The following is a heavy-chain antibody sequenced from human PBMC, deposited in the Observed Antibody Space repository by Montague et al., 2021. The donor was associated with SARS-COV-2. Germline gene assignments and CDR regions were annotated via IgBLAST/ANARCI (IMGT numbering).Heavy chain of an antibody. V-gene: IGHV1-18*01. D-gene: IGHD2-21*01. J-gene: IGHJ3*02. CDR2: SSGYNDNT. Sequence: SVKVSCKAFGYSFDSYGVSWVRLAPGQGLEWMGWSSGYNDNTNYAQKFRGRVTMTRDASTSTAHLDLRSLTSDDTAVYYCARDVGVVVSPGLPVFDIWGQGTSVIVS. CDR3: ARDVGVVVSPGLPVFDI. CDR1: GYSFDSYG.